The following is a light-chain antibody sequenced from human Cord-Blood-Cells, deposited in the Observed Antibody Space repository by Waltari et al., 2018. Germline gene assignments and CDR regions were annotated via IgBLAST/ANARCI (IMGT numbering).Light chain of an antibody. CDR3: QQYNSAPYT. J-gene: IGKJ2*01. Sequence: DIQMTQSPSTLSASVGAGVTITCRASQSISSGLAWYQQKPGKAPELLLYKASSLESGVPSRFSGSGAGTEFTLSISSLQPDDFAAYCCQQYNSAPYTFGQGTKLEIK. CDR2: KAS. CDR1: QSISSG. V-gene: IGKV1-5*03.